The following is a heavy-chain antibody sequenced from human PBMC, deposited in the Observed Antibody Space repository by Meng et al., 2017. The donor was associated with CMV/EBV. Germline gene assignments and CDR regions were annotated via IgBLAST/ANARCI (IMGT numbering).Heavy chain of an antibody. V-gene: IGHV1-18*01. CDR2: ISAYNGNT. Sequence: ASVKVSCKASGYTFTSYGISWVRQAPGQGLEWMGWISAYNGNTNYAQKLQGRVTMTTDTSTSTAYMELRSLRSDDTAVYYCARDGRGIRDCSSTSCYNPYYYYGMDVWGQGTTVTVSS. D-gene: IGHD2-2*02. CDR3: ARDGRGIRDCSSTSCYNPYYYYGMDV. J-gene: IGHJ6*02. CDR1: GYTFTSYG.